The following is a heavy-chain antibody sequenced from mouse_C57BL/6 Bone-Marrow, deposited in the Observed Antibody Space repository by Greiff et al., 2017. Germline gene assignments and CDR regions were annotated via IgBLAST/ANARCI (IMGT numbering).Heavy chain of an antibody. D-gene: IGHD3-2*02. V-gene: IGHV7-3*01. CDR1: GFTFTDYY. CDR3: AKYAAQATDWFAY. Sequence: EVKLMESGGGLVQPGGSLSLSCAASGFTFTDYYMSWVRQPPGQALEWLGFIRNKANGYTTEYSASVKGRFTISRDNSQSILYLHMNALGAEDSATYSSAKYAAQATDWFAYWGQGTLVTVSA. CDR2: IRNKANGYTT. J-gene: IGHJ3*01.